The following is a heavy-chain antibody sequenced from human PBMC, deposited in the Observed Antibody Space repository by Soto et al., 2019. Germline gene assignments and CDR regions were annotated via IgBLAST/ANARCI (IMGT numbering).Heavy chain of an antibody. Sequence: PSETLSLTCTVYGGSFSGYYWTWIRQPPGKGLEWIEEINHSGSTNYNPSHNSRVTISVDTSKNQFSLKLSSVTAAETAVYYCVRGRRGYYYYVWGSYRLDYWGQGTLVTVSS. D-gene: IGHD3-16*02. V-gene: IGHV4-34*01. CDR3: VRGRRGYYYYVWGSYRLDY. CDR2: INHSGST. J-gene: IGHJ4*02. CDR1: GGSFSGYY.